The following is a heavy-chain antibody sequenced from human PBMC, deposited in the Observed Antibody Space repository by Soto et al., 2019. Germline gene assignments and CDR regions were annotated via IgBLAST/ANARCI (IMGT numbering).Heavy chain of an antibody. CDR2: ISSSGITI. J-gene: IGHJ4*02. CDR3: VRFGGAAAGPGDY. Sequence: VQLVESGGGLVQPGGSLRLSCVASEFTFSGCEMNWVRQAPGKGLEWVSYISSSGITIYYTDSVKGRFTISRDNGKKSLYLQMNSLRAEDTAVYYCVRFGGAAAGPGDYWGQGTLVTVSS. V-gene: IGHV3-48*03. CDR1: EFTFSGCE. D-gene: IGHD6-13*01.